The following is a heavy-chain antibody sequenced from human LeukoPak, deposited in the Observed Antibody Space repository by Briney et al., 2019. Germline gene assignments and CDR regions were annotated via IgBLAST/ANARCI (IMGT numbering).Heavy chain of an antibody. CDR1: GFTFSSSW. V-gene: IGHV3-20*04. CDR3: ARVQQYDKFDY. D-gene: IGHD3-22*01. Sequence: PGGSLRLSCAASGFTFSSSWMTWVRQAPGKGLEWVSGISWNGRNTAYAESLKGRFTTSRDNAKNSLYLQMNSLRAEDTAFYYCARVQQYDKFDYWGQGTLVTVSS. J-gene: IGHJ4*02. CDR2: ISWNGRNT.